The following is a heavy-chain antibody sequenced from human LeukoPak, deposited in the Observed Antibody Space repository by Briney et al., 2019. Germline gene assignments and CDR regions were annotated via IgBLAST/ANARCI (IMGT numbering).Heavy chain of an antibody. CDR2: ISSSSSYI. Sequence: PGGSLRLSCAASGVTFSSYWMHWVRQAPGKGLEWVSSISSSSSYIYYADSVKGRFTISRDNAKNSLYLQMNSLRAEDTAVYYCARDFCSSTSCYNVLEYGAFDIWGQGTMVTVSS. J-gene: IGHJ3*02. CDR1: GVTFSSYW. D-gene: IGHD2-2*02. V-gene: IGHV3-21*01. CDR3: ARDFCSSTSCYNVLEYGAFDI.